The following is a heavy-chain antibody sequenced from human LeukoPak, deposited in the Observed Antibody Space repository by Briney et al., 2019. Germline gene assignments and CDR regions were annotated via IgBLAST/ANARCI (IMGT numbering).Heavy chain of an antibody. V-gene: IGHV3-23*01. CDR3: ARDSSSWEGLNWFDP. Sequence: PGGSLRLSCAASGFTFSSYAMSWVRQAPGKGLEWVSAISGSGGSTYYADSVKGRFTISRDNAKNSLYLQMNSLRAEDTAVYYCARDSSSWEGLNWFDPWGQGTLVTVSS. CDR1: GFTFSSYA. J-gene: IGHJ5*02. CDR2: ISGSGGST. D-gene: IGHD6-13*01.